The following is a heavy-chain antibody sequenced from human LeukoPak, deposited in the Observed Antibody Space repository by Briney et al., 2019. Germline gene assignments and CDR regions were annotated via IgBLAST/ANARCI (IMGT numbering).Heavy chain of an antibody. D-gene: IGHD3-9*01. V-gene: IGHV4-34*01. CDR2: INHCGST. CDR3: ARESYDILTGPVYY. J-gene: IGHJ4*02. CDR1: GGSFSGYY. Sequence: PSETLSLTCAVYGGSFSGYYWSWIRQPPGKGLEWIGEINHCGSTNYNPSLKSRVTISVDTSKNQFSLKLSSVTAADTAVYYCARESYDILTGPVYYWGQGTLVTVSS.